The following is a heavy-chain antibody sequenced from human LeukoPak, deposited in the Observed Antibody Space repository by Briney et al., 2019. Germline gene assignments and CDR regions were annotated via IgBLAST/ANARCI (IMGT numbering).Heavy chain of an antibody. Sequence: SETLSLTCAVYGGSFSGYYWSWIRQPPGKGLEWIGEINHSGSTNYNPSLKSRVTISVDTSKNQFSLKLSSVTAADTAVYYCARDGYNGYGSFDYWGQGALVTVSS. CDR1: GGSFSGYY. J-gene: IGHJ4*02. CDR2: INHSGST. D-gene: IGHD5-12*01. CDR3: ARDGYNGYGSFDY. V-gene: IGHV4-34*01.